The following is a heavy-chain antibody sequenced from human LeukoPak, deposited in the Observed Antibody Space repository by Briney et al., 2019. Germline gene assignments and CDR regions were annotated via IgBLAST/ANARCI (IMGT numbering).Heavy chain of an antibody. CDR2: ISGSGGST. CDR3: AKGLTESDDDAFDI. Sequence: GGSLRLSCAASGFTFSSHAMNWVRQAPGKGLEWVSIISGSGGSTYYADSVKGRFTISRDNSKNTLYLQMNSLRAEDTAVYYCAKGLTESDDDAFDIWGQGTMVTVSS. J-gene: IGHJ3*02. CDR1: GFTFSSHA. D-gene: IGHD1-14*01. V-gene: IGHV3-23*01.